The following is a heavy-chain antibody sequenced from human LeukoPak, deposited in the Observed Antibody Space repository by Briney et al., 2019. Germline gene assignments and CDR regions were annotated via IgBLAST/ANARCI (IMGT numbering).Heavy chain of an antibody. D-gene: IGHD6-19*01. CDR3: ARDRGSGVLPGY. V-gene: IGHV1-18*01. CDR1: GYIFSSYS. J-gene: IGHJ4*02. CDR2: ISPYNGNT. Sequence: ASVKVSCKASGYIFSSYSITWVRQAPGQGLEWMGWISPYNGNTNYAQKFQGRVTMTTDTSTSTAYMELRSLRSDDTAVYYCARDRGSGVLPGYWGQGTLVTVSS.